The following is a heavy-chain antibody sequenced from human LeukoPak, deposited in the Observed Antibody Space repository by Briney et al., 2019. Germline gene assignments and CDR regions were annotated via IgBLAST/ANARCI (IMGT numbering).Heavy chain of an antibody. CDR2: NNHSGST. CDR3: ARTPPPGATAYGVVDY. CDR1: GGSFSDYY. Sequence: SETLSLTCAVYGGSFSDYYWSWIRQPPGKGLEWIGENNHSGSTNYNPSLKSRVTISVDTSKNQFSLKLSSVTAADTAVYYCARTPPPGATAYGVVDYWGQGTLVTVSS. J-gene: IGHJ4*02. V-gene: IGHV4-34*01. D-gene: IGHD3-16*01.